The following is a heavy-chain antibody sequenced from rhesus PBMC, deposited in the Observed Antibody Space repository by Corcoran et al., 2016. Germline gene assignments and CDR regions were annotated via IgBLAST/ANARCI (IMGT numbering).Heavy chain of an antibody. Sequence: QVHLQESGPGLVKPSETLPLICDVSGASINSIYWSWVRQPPGKGLEWIGFVHGSGSTNYTPSLTSRVTFSKDTSKNQLSLKLPSVTAADTAVYYCVRLNVIAGTTSSLDVWGRGLLVTVSS. D-gene: IGHD1-20*01. V-gene: IGHV4-147*01. CDR2: VHGSGST. CDR3: VRLNVIAGTTSSLDV. CDR1: GASINSIY. J-gene: IGHJ5-2*02.